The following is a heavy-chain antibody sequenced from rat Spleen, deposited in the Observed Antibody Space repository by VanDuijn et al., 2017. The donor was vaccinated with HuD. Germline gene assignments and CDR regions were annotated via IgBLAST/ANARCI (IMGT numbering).Heavy chain of an antibody. Sequence: QVQLKESGPGLVQPSQTLSLTCTVSGFSLTTYHVSWVRQPPGKGLEWMGVIWTGGNTAYNSLLKSRLSISRDTSKSQVFLKMNSLQTEDTATYYCVRANRESYAHFDHWGQGVMVTVSS. CDR3: VRANRESYAHFDH. D-gene: IGHD1-12*01. V-gene: IGHV2-43*01. J-gene: IGHJ2*01. CDR2: IWTGGNT. CDR1: GFSLTTYH.